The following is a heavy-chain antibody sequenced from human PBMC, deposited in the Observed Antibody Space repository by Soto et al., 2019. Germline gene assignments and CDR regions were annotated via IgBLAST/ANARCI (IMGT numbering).Heavy chain of an antibody. Sequence: ASVKVSCKASGYTFTSYGISWVRQAPGQGLEWMGWISAYNGNTNYAQKLQGRVTMTTDTSTSTAYMELRSLRSDDTAVYYCARTPYYDFWSGYYNFDYWGQGTLVTVSS. V-gene: IGHV1-18*04. D-gene: IGHD3-3*01. CDR1: GYTFTSYG. J-gene: IGHJ4*02. CDR3: ARTPYYDFWSGYYNFDY. CDR2: ISAYNGNT.